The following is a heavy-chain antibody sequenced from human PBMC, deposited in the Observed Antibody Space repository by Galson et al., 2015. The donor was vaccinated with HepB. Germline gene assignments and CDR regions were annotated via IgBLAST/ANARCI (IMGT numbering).Heavy chain of an antibody. J-gene: IGHJ6*03. CDR1: GYSFTSYW. V-gene: IGHV5-51*01. CDR3: ARQNDYGDYDARPNYYYYMDV. CDR2: IYPGDSDT. D-gene: IGHD4-17*01. Sequence: QSGAEVKKPGESLKISCKGSGYSFTSYWIGWVRQMPGKGLEWMGIIYPGDSDTRYSPSFQGQVTISADKSISTAYLQWSSLKASDTAMYYCARQNDYGDYDARPNYYYYMDVWGKGTTVTVSS.